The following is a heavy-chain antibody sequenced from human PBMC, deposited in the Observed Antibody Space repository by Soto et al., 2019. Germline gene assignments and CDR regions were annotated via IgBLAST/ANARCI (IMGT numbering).Heavy chain of an antibody. CDR2: INHSGST. J-gene: IGHJ4*02. CDR3: ARGHTYYDFWSGYRSYQYYFDY. V-gene: IGHV4-34*01. Sequence: ASETLSLTCAVYGGSFSGYYWSWIRQPPGKGLEWIGEINHSGSTNYNPSLKSRVTISVDTSKNQFSLKLSSVTAADTAVYYCARGHTYYDFWSGYRSYQYYFDYWGQGTXVTVSS. D-gene: IGHD3-3*01. CDR1: GGSFSGYY.